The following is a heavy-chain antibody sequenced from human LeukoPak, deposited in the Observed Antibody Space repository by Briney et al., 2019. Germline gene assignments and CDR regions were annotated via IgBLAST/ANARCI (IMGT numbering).Heavy chain of an antibody. J-gene: IGHJ4*02. Sequence: PGRSLRLSCAASGFTFSTYWMHWVRQAPGKGLVWVSRINGDGSSTSYADSVKGRFTISRDNAKNTLYLQMNSLRVEDTAVYYCASLWNFDYWGQGTLVPV. CDR3: ASLWNFDY. CDR2: INGDGSST. V-gene: IGHV3-74*01. D-gene: IGHD1-1*01. CDR1: GFTFSTYW.